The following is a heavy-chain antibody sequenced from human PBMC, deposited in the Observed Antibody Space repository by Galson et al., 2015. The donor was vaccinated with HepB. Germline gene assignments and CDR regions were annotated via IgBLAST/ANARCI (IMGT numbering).Heavy chain of an antibody. CDR3: ARESEWLLNDLGY. D-gene: IGHD5-24*01. CDR2: ISSSSSYI. CDR1: GFTFSSYS. J-gene: IGHJ4*02. Sequence: SLRLSCAASGFTFSSYSMNWVRQAPGTGLEWVSSISSSSSYIYYADSVKGRFTISRDNAKNSLYLQMNSLRAEDTAVYYCARESEWLLNDLGYWGQGTLVTVSS. V-gene: IGHV3-21*01.